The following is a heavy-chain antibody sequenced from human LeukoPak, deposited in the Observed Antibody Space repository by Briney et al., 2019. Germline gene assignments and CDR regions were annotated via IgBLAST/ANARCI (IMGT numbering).Heavy chain of an antibody. CDR1: GGSLSDYY. CDR3: ARQGSGSLNY. J-gene: IGHJ4*02. D-gene: IGHD1-26*01. V-gene: IGHV4-34*01. Sequence: SETLSLTCAVYGGSLSDYYWSWIRQSPGRGLEWIGEISHRGRTYYNLSLKSRVTISIDTSKNQFSLKLSSVTAADTAVYYCARQGSGSLNYWGQGTLVTVSS. CDR2: ISHRGRT.